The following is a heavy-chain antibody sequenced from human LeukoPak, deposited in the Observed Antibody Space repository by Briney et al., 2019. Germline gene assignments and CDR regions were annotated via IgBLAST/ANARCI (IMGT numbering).Heavy chain of an antibody. V-gene: IGHV4-34*01. CDR3: ARTGLRYFDWLLYPSLFDY. D-gene: IGHD3-9*01. CDR2: INHSGST. Sequence: KPSETLSLTCAVYGGSFSGYYWSWIRQPPGKGLEWIGEINHSGSTNYNPSLKSRVTISVDTSKNQFSLKLSSVTAADTAVYYCARTGLRYFDWLLYPSLFDYWGQGTLVTVSS. CDR1: GGSFSGYY. J-gene: IGHJ4*02.